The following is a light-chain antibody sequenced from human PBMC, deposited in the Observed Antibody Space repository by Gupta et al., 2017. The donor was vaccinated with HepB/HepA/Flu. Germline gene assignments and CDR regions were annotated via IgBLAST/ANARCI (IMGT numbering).Light chain of an antibody. Sequence: EIVLTQSPATLSLSPGERATLSCRASQSVSSYLAWYQQKPGQAPRLLIYDASNRATGITAKCSGSGAGTDFNITISSREQEDCAVYYCKQRSNGHPMCNFGQGTKMDIK. CDR2: DAS. CDR1: QSVSSY. V-gene: IGKV3-11*01. J-gene: IGKJ2*04. CDR3: KQRSNGHPMCN.